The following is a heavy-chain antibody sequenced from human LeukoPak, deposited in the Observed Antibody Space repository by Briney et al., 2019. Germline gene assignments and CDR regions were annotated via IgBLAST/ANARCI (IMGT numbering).Heavy chain of an antibody. Sequence: GGSLRLSCAASGFTFSSYSMNWVRQAPGKGLEWVSYISSSSSIKYYADSVKGRFTISRDNAKNSLYLKMNSLRAEDTAVYYCARDYYYDSSGYYGYWGQGTLVTVSS. CDR1: GFTFSSYS. D-gene: IGHD3-22*01. CDR3: ARDYYYDSSGYYGY. V-gene: IGHV3-48*01. CDR2: ISSSSSIK. J-gene: IGHJ4*02.